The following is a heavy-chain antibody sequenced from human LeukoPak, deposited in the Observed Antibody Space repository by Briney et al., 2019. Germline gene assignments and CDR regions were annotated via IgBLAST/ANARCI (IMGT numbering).Heavy chain of an antibody. Sequence: GGSLRLSCAASGFTFSTYAMSWVRQAPGGGLEWVSAISGSSDTTYYADSVKGRFTISRDNSKNTLYLQMNSLRAEDTAVYYCANREGGYTYDPFDYWGQGTLSPSPQ. CDR3: ANREGGYTYDPFDY. CDR2: ISGSSDTT. CDR1: GFTFSTYA. J-gene: IGHJ4*02. D-gene: IGHD5-18*01. V-gene: IGHV3-23*01.